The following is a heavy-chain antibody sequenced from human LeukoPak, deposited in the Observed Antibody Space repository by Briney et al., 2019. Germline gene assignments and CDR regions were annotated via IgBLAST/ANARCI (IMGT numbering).Heavy chain of an antibody. V-gene: IGHV3-49*04. J-gene: IGHJ6*02. CDR1: GFTFGDYA. CDR2: IRSKAYGGTT. CDR3: TRKKGYCSSTSCYFLVPYYYYYGMDV. Sequence: GGTLRLSCTASGFTFGDYAMSWARQAPGKGLEWVGFIRSKAYGGTTEYAASAKGRFTISRDHSTSIAYLQMNSLKTEDTAVYYCTRKKGYCSSTSCYFLVPYYYYYGMDVWGPGRTGTVSS. D-gene: IGHD2-2*01.